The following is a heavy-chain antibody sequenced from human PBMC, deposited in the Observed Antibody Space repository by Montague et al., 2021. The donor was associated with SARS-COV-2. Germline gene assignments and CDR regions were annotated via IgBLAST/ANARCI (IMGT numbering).Heavy chain of an antibody. CDR1: GGSISSSSYY. CDR3: AREGGWLSRGSYYFDY. Sequence: SETLSLTCTVSGGSISSSSYYWGWIRQPPGKGLEWIGSIYYSGSTYYNPSLKSRVTISVDTPKNQFSLKLSSVTAADTAVYYCAREGGWLSRGSYYFDYWGQGTLGTVSS. D-gene: IGHD3-22*01. V-gene: IGHV4-39*07. CDR2: IYYSGST. J-gene: IGHJ4*02.